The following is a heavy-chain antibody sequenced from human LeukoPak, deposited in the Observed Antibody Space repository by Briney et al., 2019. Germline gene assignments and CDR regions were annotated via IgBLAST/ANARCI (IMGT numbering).Heavy chain of an antibody. D-gene: IGHD1-26*01. Sequence: VGSLRLSCVPSVFTFSGSVIHWVRQSPGKGVEWVGQIDNKDNTYAAATAYATSLKGRFTTSRDDSTNTTYLQMKRRKTEETALYYCTRESGTYNWFAPWGQGTLLTVS. CDR2: IDNKDNTYAAAT. CDR1: VFTFSGSV. V-gene: IGHV3-73*01. J-gene: IGHJ5*02. CDR3: TRESGTYNWFAP.